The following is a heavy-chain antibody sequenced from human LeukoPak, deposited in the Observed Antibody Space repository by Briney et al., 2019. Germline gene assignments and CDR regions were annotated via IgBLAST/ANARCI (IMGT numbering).Heavy chain of an antibody. V-gene: IGHV3-33*06. CDR2: IWYDGSNE. Sequence: GGSLRLSCAASGFTFCQYGMHWVRQAPGKGLEWVAVIWYDGSNEYYADSVKGRFTISRDNSKNTLYLQMNSLRVEDTAVYYYTNNLDYWGQGALVTVSS. J-gene: IGHJ4*02. CDR1: GFTFCQYG. CDR3: TNNLDY.